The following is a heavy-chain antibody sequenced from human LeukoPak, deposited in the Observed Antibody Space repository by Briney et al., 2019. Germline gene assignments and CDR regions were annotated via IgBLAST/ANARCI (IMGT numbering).Heavy chain of an antibody. CDR2: GSGVRP. D-gene: IGHD3-10*01. J-gene: IGHJ5*02. V-gene: IGHV3-23*01. Sequence: GSGVRPFYPDSVKGPFPISRDNSKNTLYLQINSLRAEDTAVYYCAKDRYFTMVRGPLFDPWGQGTLVTVSS. CDR3: AKDRYFTMVRGPLFDP.